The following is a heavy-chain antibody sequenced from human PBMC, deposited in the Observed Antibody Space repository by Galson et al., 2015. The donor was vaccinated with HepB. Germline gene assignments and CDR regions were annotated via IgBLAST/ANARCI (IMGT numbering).Heavy chain of an antibody. J-gene: IGHJ6*02. V-gene: IGHV3-30*02. CDR2: IRFDGSDK. D-gene: IGHD6-25*01. CDR1: GFTFSSHG. Sequence: SLRLSCAAFGFTFSSHGMHWVRQAPGKGLEWVAFIRFDGSDKDYADSVKGRFTISRDNSKNSLYLQMNSLRVDDTAVYYYAKCRAVGGYHYYYYGMDVWGQGTTVTVS. CDR3: AKCRAVGGYHYYYYGMDV.